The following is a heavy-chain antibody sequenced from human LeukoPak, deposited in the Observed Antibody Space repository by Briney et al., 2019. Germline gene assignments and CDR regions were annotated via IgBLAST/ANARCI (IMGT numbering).Heavy chain of an antibody. J-gene: IGHJ6*02. V-gene: IGHV4-34*01. CDR2: INHSGST. Sequence: PSETLSLTCAVYGGSYSGYYWSWIRQPPGKGLELIGEINHSGSTNYNPSLKSRVTISVDTSKNQFSLKLSSVTAADTAVYYCARGLGDYDYYYGMDVWGQGTTVTVSS. CDR1: GGSYSGYY. CDR3: ARGLGDYDYYYGMDV. D-gene: IGHD2-21*02.